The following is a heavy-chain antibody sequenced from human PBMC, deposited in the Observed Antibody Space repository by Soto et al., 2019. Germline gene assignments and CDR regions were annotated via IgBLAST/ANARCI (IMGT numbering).Heavy chain of an antibody. Sequence: PSETLSLTCAIYGGSLSGHYWSWIRQPPGKGLEWIGEINHSGSTIYNPSLKSRVTVSVDTSKNQFSLKVSSVTAADAAMYYCARHSRSSLADYYYMDVWGKGTTVTVSS. CDR2: INHSGST. CDR1: GGSLSGHY. CDR3: ARHSRSSLADYYYMDV. J-gene: IGHJ6*03. D-gene: IGHD6-6*01. V-gene: IGHV4-34*01.